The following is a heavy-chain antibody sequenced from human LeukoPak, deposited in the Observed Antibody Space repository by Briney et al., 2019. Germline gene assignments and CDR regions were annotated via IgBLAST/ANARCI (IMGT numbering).Heavy chain of an antibody. D-gene: IGHD5-12*01. CDR2: INSDGSST. Sequence: GGSLRLSCAASGFSFSSYWMHWVRHVPGKGLVWVSRINSDGSSTIYADSVKGRFTISRDNAKNTLYLQMNSLRAEDTALYYCTRGYVGIDYWGQGTLATVSS. V-gene: IGHV3-74*01. CDR1: GFSFSSYW. CDR3: TRGYVGIDY. J-gene: IGHJ4*02.